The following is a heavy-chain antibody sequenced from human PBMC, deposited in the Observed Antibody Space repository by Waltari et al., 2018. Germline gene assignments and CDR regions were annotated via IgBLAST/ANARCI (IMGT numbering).Heavy chain of an antibody. V-gene: IGHV1-2*02. D-gene: IGHD2-15*01. CDR3: ARGVGAEGSSPVLGY. CDR1: GYTFSGYY. Sequence: QVQVVQSGAEVKKPGASVKVSCKASGYTFSGYYIHWVRQAPGQGLAWMGCINPNSGGTNYAQKFQGRVTMTRDMSISTAYMELSSLRSDDTAVYYCARGVGAEGSSPVLGYWGQGTLVTVSS. CDR2: INPNSGGT. J-gene: IGHJ4*02.